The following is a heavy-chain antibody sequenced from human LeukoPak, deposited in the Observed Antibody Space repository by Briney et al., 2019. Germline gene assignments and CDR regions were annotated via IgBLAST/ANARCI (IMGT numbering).Heavy chain of an antibody. D-gene: IGHD6-19*01. Sequence: GGSLRLSCAAPGFIFDNYAIHWVRQAPGKGLEWVSLISGDGGSTFYADSVRGRFTISRDNTRKSLSLQMSSVRSEDTALYYWARESETSGWYDYWGQGTLVTVSS. CDR1: GFIFDNYA. V-gene: IGHV3-43*02. CDR2: ISGDGGST. J-gene: IGHJ4*02. CDR3: ARESETSGWYDY.